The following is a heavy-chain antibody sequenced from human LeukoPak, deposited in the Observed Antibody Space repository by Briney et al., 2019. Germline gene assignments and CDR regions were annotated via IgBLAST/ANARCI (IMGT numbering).Heavy chain of an antibody. CDR1: GFTFSSSA. CDR3: AKSGYNRFDY. CDR2: ISGSGSGSST. V-gene: IGHV3-23*01. J-gene: IGHJ4*02. Sequence: PGGSLRLSCAASGFTFSSSAMSWVRQAPGEGLEWVSTISGSGSGSSTYYADSVKGRFTISRDNSKNTLYLQMNSLRAEDTAVYYCAKSGYNRFDYWGQGTLVTVSS. D-gene: IGHD5-24*01.